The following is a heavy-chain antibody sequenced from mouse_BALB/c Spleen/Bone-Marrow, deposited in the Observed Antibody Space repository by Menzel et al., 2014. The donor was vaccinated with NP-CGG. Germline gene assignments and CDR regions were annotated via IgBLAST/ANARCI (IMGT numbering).Heavy chain of an antibody. CDR2: IYPYNGVT. V-gene: IGHV1S29*02. Sequence: EVQLQQSGPELVKPGTSVKISCKASGYTFTDYKMHWVKLRHGKSLEWIGYIYPYNGVTGYNQKFKSKATLTVDNFSSTAYMELRSLTSEDSAVYYCAGKAYSDYDYALDFWGQGTSVTVSS. D-gene: IGHD2-4*01. CDR1: GYTFTDYK. CDR3: AGKAYSDYDYALDF. J-gene: IGHJ4*01.